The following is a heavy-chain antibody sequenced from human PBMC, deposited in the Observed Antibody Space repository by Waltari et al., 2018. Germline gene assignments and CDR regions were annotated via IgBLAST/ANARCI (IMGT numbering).Heavy chain of an antibody. V-gene: IGHV4-38-2*01. CDR3: ARVADSSGLGYYNHYFMDV. CDR2: IYQSGNT. Sequence: QVQLQESGPGLVKPSETLSLTCGVSGYSMRSGYYWAWIRQPPGKGLEWIGSIYQSGNTYYNPSLQSRVTISIDTSKNQFSLILKSLTATDTAVYFCARVADSSGLGYYNHYFMDVWGKGAPVTVSS. CDR1: GYSMRSGYY. D-gene: IGHD6-19*01. J-gene: IGHJ6*03.